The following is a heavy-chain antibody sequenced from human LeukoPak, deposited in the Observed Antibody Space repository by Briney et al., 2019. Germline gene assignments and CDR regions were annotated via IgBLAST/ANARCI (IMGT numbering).Heavy chain of an antibody. V-gene: IGHV3-48*01. Sequence: PGGSLRLSCAASGFTFGSYSMNWVRQAPGKGLEWVSYISSSSSTIYYADSVKGRFTISRDNSKNTLYLQMNSLRAEDTAVYYCAKERGSYGRAPFDYWGPGTLVTVSS. CDR1: GFTFGSYS. CDR2: ISSSSSTI. D-gene: IGHD5-18*01. CDR3: AKERGSYGRAPFDY. J-gene: IGHJ4*01.